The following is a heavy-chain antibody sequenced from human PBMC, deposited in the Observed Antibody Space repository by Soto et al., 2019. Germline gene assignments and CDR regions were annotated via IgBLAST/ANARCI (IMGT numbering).Heavy chain of an antibody. CDR3: ARGRYGVRKSFDY. CDR2: INHSGST. Sequence: PSETLSLACTVSGGSISGYYWSWIRQPPGKGLEWIGEINHSGSTNYNPSLKSRVTISVDTSKNQFSLKLSSVTAADTAVYYCARGRYGVRKSFDYWGQGTLVTVSS. J-gene: IGHJ4*02. V-gene: IGHV4-34*01. CDR1: GGSISGYY. D-gene: IGHD5-18*01.